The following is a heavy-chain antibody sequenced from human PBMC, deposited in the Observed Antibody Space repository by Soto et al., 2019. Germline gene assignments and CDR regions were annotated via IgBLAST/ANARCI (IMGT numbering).Heavy chain of an antibody. Sequence: ASVKVSCEASGYTFTGYYIHWVRQAPGQGLEWMGWINPNSGGTNYAQKFQGWVTMTRDTSISTAYMELSRLRSDDTAVYYCARGVVVPAAIWHWFDPWGQGTLVTVSS. V-gene: IGHV1-2*04. CDR2: INPNSGGT. D-gene: IGHD2-2*02. J-gene: IGHJ5*02. CDR3: ARGVVVPAAIWHWFDP. CDR1: GYTFTGYY.